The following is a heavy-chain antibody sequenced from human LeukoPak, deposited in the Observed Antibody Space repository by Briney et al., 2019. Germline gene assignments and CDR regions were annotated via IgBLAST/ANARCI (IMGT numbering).Heavy chain of an antibody. V-gene: IGHV3-9*01. D-gene: IGHD6-19*01. CDR2: ISWNSGSI. Sequence: PGRSLRLSCAASGFTFDDYAMHWVRQAPGKGLEWVSGISWNSGSIGYADSVKGRFTISRDNAKNTLYLQMNSLRAEDTAVYYCARDGIAVAEGLDYWGQGTLVTVSS. CDR3: ARDGIAVAEGLDY. J-gene: IGHJ4*02. CDR1: GFTFDDYA.